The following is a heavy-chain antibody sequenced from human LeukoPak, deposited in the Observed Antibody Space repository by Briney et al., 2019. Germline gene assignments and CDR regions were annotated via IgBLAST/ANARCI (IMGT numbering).Heavy chain of an antibody. CDR1: GFTFDDYA. J-gene: IGHJ4*02. D-gene: IGHD1-26*01. CDR3: AKGPSGSYQGYFDY. Sequence: SGGSLRLSCAASGFTFDDYAMHWVRQAPGKGLEWVSGISGSGIATHYAESVKGRFTISRDNSKNTLYLQMNRLRAEDTAVYYCAKGPSGSYQGYFDYWGQGILVIVS. CDR2: ISGSGIAT. V-gene: IGHV3-23*01.